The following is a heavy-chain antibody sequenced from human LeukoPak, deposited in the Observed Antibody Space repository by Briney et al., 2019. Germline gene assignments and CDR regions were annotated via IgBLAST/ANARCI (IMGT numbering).Heavy chain of an antibody. CDR2: IYYSGST. V-gene: IGHV4-59*01. CDR3: ARERIAARAFDY. CDR1: GGSISSYY. Sequence: SETLSLTCTVSGGSISSYYWSWIRQHPGKGLEWIGYIYYSGSTNYNPSLKSRVTISVDTSKNQFSLKLSSVTAADTAVYYCARERIAARAFDYWGQGTLVTVSS. J-gene: IGHJ4*02. D-gene: IGHD6-6*01.